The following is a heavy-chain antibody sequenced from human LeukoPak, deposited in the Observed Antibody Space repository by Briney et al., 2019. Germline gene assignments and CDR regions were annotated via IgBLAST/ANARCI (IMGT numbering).Heavy chain of an antibody. CDR2: ISGSGGST. Sequence: GGSLRLSCAASGFTFSSYAMSWVRQAPGKGLEWVSAISGSGGSTYYADSVKGRFTISRDNAKNSLYLQMNSLRAEDTAVYYCARGYHTYYYDSSGYYCFQHWGQGTLVTVSS. CDR1: GFTFSSYA. J-gene: IGHJ1*01. D-gene: IGHD3-22*01. V-gene: IGHV3-23*01. CDR3: ARGYHTYYYDSSGYYCFQH.